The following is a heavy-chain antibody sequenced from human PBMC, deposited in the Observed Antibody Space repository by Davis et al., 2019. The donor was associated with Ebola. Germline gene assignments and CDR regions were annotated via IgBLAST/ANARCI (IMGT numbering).Heavy chain of an antibody. CDR1: GYTLTELS. V-gene: IGHV1-24*01. J-gene: IGHJ4*02. CDR3: ARDEILYSSRVSGPLDY. D-gene: IGHD2-15*01. CDR2: FDPKYGEP. Sequence: ASVKVSCKVSGYTLTELSVHWVRQAPGKGLEWMGCFDPKYGEPIYAEKFQGRLTLTEDTSTDTVYMELSGLRYEDTAVYYCARDEILYSSRVSGPLDYWGQGTLVTVSS.